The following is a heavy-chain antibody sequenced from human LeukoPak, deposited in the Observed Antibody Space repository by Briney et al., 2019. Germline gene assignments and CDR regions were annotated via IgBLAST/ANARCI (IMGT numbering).Heavy chain of an antibody. J-gene: IGHJ4*02. CDR2: MYHSGST. D-gene: IGHD6-19*01. CDR1: GGSISSSNW. CDR3: ARLLSSGWQYYFDY. V-gene: IGHV4-4*02. Sequence: SGTLSLTCAVSGGSISSSNWWSWVRQPPGKGLEWIGEMYHSGSTNYNPSLKSRVTISLDKSKNQFSLKLSSVTAADTAVYYCARLLSSGWQYYFDYWGQGTLVTVSS.